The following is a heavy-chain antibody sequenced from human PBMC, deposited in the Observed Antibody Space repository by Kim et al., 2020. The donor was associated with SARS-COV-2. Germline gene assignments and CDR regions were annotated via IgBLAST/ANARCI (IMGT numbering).Heavy chain of an antibody. Sequence: VKGRFTISRDNSKNTLYLQMSSLRAEDTAVFYCAKNLQPYSSGWYYFDYWGQGTLVTVSS. CDR3: AKNLQPYSSGWYYFDY. J-gene: IGHJ4*02. V-gene: IGHV3-30*02. D-gene: IGHD6-19*01.